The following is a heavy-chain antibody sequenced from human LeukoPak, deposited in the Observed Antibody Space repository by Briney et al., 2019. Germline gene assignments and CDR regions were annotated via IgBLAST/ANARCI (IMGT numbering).Heavy chain of an antibody. J-gene: IGHJ4*02. D-gene: IGHD3-22*01. CDR3: ARSPNYYDSSGYYYGGFDY. CDR2: INPNSGGT. V-gene: IGHV1-2*02. CDR1: GYTFTGYY. Sequence: ASVKVSCKASGYTFTGYYMHWVRQAPGQGLEWMGWINPNSGGTNYAQKFQGRVTMTRDTSISTAYMELSSLRSEDTAVYYCARSPNYYDSSGYYYGGFDYWGRGTLVTVSS.